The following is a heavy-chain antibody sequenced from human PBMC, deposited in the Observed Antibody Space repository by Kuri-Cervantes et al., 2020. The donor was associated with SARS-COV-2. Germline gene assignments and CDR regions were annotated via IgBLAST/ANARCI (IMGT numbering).Heavy chain of an antibody. CDR1: GGSISSYY. Sequence: GSLRLSCTVSGGSISSYYWSWIRQPPGKGLEWIGNIYYSGSTNYNPSLKSRVTISVDTSKNQFSLKLSSVTAADTAVYYCARGAPNDYSNYGGMDVWGQGNTVNVSS. CDR2: IYYSGST. CDR3: ARGAPNDYSNYGGMDV. D-gene: IGHD4-11*01. J-gene: IGHJ6*02. V-gene: IGHV4-59*01.